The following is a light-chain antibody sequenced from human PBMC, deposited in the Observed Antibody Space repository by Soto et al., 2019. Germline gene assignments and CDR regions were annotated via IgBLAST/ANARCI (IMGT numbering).Light chain of an antibody. V-gene: IGKV3-11*01. CDR2: DAS. CDR3: QQRSNWPPMYT. Sequence: EIVLTQSPATLSLSPGERATLSCRASQSLSSYLAWYQQKPGQAPRLLIYDASNRATGIPARFSGSVSVTDLTLTINSLEPEDFAVYYCQQRSNWPPMYTFGQGTKLEIK. J-gene: IGKJ2*01. CDR1: QSLSSY.